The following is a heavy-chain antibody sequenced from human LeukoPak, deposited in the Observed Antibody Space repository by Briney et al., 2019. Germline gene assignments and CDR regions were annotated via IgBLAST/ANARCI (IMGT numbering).Heavy chain of an antibody. CDR1: GGSISPYY. Sequence: SETLSLTCTVSGGSISPYYWSWIRQPPGKGLEWIGYIYYSGSTNYNPSLKSRVTISLDTSKNQFSLKLGSVTAADTAVYYCARSTWLLDKWGQGTLVTVSS. V-gene: IGHV4-59*01. CDR2: IYYSGST. J-gene: IGHJ4*02. D-gene: IGHD3-22*01. CDR3: ARSTWLLDK.